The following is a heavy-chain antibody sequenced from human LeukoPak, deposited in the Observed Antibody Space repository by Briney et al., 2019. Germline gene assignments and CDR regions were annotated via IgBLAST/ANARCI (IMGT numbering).Heavy chain of an antibody. Sequence: SETLSLTCTVSDDSVSSGKYYWSWIRQPPGKGLEFIGYIYYSGSMYYNPSLKNRVNISVDTSKNQFSLKLHSVTAADTAVYYCARDLSPNFYDFWSGSDMDVWGKGTTVTVSS. CDR1: DDSVSSGKYY. CDR2: IYYSGSM. D-gene: IGHD3-3*01. CDR3: ARDLSPNFYDFWSGSDMDV. V-gene: IGHV4-30-4*01. J-gene: IGHJ6*03.